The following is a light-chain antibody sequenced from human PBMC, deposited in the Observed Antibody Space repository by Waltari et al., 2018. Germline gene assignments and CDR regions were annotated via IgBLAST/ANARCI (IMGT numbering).Light chain of an antibody. CDR2: DVT. V-gene: IGLV2-11*01. Sequence: QSALTQPRSVSGSPGQSVTISCAGPGSDVGAFNSVSWYQQHPGKAPKLVIFDVTERPSGVPDRFSGSKSGTSASLTVSGLQAEDEADYYCCSYAGIWVFGGGTRLTVL. CDR1: GSDVGAFNS. J-gene: IGLJ3*02. CDR3: CSYAGIWV.